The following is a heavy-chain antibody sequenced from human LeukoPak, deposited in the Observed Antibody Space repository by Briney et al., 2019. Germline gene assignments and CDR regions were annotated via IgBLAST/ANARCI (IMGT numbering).Heavy chain of an antibody. CDR3: ARDGLRSGGWVGHY. V-gene: IGHV1-69*04. CDR1: GGTFSSYA. Sequence: SVKVSCKASGGTFSSYAISWVRQAPGQGLEWMGRIIPILGIANYAQKFQGRVTMTRDTSTSTVYMELSSLRSEDTAVYYCARDGLRSGGWVGHYWGQGTLVTVSS. CDR2: IIPILGIA. D-gene: IGHD6-19*01. J-gene: IGHJ4*02.